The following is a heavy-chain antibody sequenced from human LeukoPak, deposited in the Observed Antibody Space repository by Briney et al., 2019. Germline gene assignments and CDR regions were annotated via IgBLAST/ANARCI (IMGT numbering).Heavy chain of an antibody. V-gene: IGHV1-69*05. CDR3: ARDIIAAAGDIYFDY. J-gene: IGHJ4*02. CDR1: GGTFSSYA. Sequence: SVKVSCKASGGTFSSYAISWVRQAPGQGLEWMGRIIPIFGTANYAQKFQGRVTITTDESTSTAYMELSSLRSEDTAVYYCARDIIAAAGDIYFDYWGQGTLVTVSS. CDR2: IIPIFGTA. D-gene: IGHD6-13*01.